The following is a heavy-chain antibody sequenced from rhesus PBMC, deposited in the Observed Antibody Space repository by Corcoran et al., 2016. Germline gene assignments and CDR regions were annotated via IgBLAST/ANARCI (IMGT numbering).Heavy chain of an antibody. D-gene: IGHD2-8*01. CDR1: GGSISDDYY. CDR3: AGRSGGYCSGGVCYGFDY. V-gene: IGHV4-106*01. Sequence: QVQLQESGPGLVKPSETLSLTCAVSGGSISDDYYWSWIRQPPGKGLEWIGYIYGSGGGTNYNPSLKTRVTISIDTSKNQFSLKLSSVITADTAVYYCAGRSGGYCSGGVCYGFDYWGQGVLVTVSS. CDR2: IYGSGGGT. J-gene: IGHJ4*01.